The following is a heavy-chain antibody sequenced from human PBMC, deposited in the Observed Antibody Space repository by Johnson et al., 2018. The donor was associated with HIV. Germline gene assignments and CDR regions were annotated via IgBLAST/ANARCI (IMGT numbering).Heavy chain of an antibody. CDR1: GFTFDEYG. Sequence: VQLVESGGGVVRPGGSLRLSCAASGFTFDEYGMSWVRQAPGKGPEGVAGINWKGGSMGYADSVKGRFTGSRDNANNSLYLQMNSLRAEDTALYYCARGVDGAFDIWGQGTMVTVS. J-gene: IGHJ3*02. V-gene: IGHV3-20*04. CDR2: INWKGGSM. CDR3: ARGVDGAFDI. D-gene: IGHD3-10*01.